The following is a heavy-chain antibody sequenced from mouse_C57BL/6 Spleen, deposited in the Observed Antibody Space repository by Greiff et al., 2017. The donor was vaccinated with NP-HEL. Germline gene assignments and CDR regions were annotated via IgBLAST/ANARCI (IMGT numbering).Heavy chain of an antibody. J-gene: IGHJ2*01. D-gene: IGHD4-1*01. Sequence: QVQLQQSGPELVKPGASVKISCKASGYAFSSSWMNWVKQRPGKGLEWIGRIYPGDGDTNYNGKFKGKATLTADKSSSTAYMQLSSLTSEDSAVYFCARSRNWDLYYFDYWGQGTTLTVSS. V-gene: IGHV1-82*01. CDR2: IYPGDGDT. CDR3: ARSRNWDLYYFDY. CDR1: GYAFSSSW.